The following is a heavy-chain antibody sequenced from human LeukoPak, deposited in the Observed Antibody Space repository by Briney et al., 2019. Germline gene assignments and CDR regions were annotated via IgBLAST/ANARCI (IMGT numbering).Heavy chain of an antibody. Sequence: GSVKVSCKASGYTFYENHIHWVRQAPGQGPEWMGWINPKSGATDSAQQFQGRLTITRDTAIGTASMDLSGLRLDDTGIYYCARAGDESTGHSDSLHFWGQGTMVSVSS. CDR1: GYTFYENH. CDR3: ARAGDESTGHSDSLHF. D-gene: IGHD2-8*02. J-gene: IGHJ3*01. V-gene: IGHV1-2*02. CDR2: INPKSGAT.